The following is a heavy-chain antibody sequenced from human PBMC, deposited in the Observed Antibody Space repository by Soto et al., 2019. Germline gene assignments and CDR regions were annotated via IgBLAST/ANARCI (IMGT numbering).Heavy chain of an antibody. CDR3: ARRGEGSRWPNVGLDF. V-gene: IGHV3-64*01. D-gene: IGHD6-13*01. CDR1: GFTFSNYE. Sequence: EAQLVESGGGLVQPGGSLRLSCAASGFTFSNYEMHWVRQAPGKGLEYVSGISNNGAHTDYAKSVKGRFTISRDNSKNNVYLQMNSLRARDMALYDCARRGEGSRWPNVGLDFWGKGTTVTVSS. J-gene: IGHJ6*04. CDR2: ISNNGAHT.